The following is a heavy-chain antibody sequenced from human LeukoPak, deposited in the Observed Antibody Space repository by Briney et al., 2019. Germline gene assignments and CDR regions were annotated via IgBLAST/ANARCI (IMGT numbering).Heavy chain of an antibody. J-gene: IGHJ4*02. D-gene: IGHD3-10*01. CDR3: AKNYYGSSSPGY. V-gene: IGHV3-30*18. CDR1: GFTFSSYG. CDR2: ISYDGSNK. Sequence: GGSLRLSCAASGFTFSSYGMHWVRQAPGKGLEWVAVISYDGSNKYYADSVKGRFTISRDSSKNTLYLQMNSLRAEDTAVYYCAKNYYGSSSPGYWGQGTLVTVSS.